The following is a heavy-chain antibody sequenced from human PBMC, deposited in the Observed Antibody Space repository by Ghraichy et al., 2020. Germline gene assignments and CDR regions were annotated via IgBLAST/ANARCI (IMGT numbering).Heavy chain of an antibody. V-gene: IGHV4-34*01. CDR1: GGSFSGYY. Sequence: SLTCAVYGGSFSGYYWSWIRQPPGKGLEWIGEINHSGSTNYNPSLKSRVTISVDTSKNQFSLKLSSVTAADTAVYYCARWGCYYYDSSGNFDYWGQGTLVTVSS. CDR3: ARWGCYYYDSSGNFDY. D-gene: IGHD3-22*01. CDR2: INHSGST. J-gene: IGHJ4*02.